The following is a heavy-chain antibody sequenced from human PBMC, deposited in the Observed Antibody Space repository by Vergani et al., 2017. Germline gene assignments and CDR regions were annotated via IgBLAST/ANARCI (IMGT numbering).Heavy chain of an antibody. V-gene: IGHV4-59*01. CDR3: SRGALWWLRQIDS. CDR1: GDSMNTYY. CDR2: IYDSGDT. J-gene: IGHJ4*02. Sequence: QVQLQESGPGLVKPSETLSLTCSVSGDSMNTYYWTWIRQPPGKGLEWIGYIYDSGDTKYNPSLKSRVTMSLDTSTNQFSLNLYSVTDADTAVYYCSRGALWWLRQIDSWGEGTQVTV. D-gene: IGHD2-21*01.